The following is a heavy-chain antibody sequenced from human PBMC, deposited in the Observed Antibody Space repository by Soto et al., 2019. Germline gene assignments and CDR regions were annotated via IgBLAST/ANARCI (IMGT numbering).Heavy chain of an antibody. CDR1: GGTFSSYA. CDR3: ARSGRPGTISGGDY. CDR2: IIPIFGTA. V-gene: IGHV1-69*12. J-gene: IGHJ4*02. Sequence: QVQLVQSGAEVKKPGSSVKVSCKASGGTFSSYAISWVRQXXGQGLEWMGGIIPIFGTANYAQKFQGRVTITADEXTSTAYMELSSXRSEDTAVYYCARSGRPGTISGGDYWGQGTLVTVSS. D-gene: IGHD1-1*01.